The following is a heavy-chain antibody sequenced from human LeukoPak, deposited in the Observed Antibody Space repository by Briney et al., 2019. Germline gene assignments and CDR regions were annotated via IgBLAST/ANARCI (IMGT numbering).Heavy chain of an antibody. D-gene: IGHD3-22*01. CDR3: AREYYYDSSGSNWFDP. V-gene: IGHV1-18*01. CDR1: GYTFTSYG. Sequence: ASVTVSFKASGYTFTSYGISWVRQAPGQGLELMGWISAYNGNTNYAQKLQGRVTMTTDTSTSTAYMELRSLRSDDTAVYYCAREYYYDSSGSNWFDPWGQGTLVTVSS. CDR2: ISAYNGNT. J-gene: IGHJ5*02.